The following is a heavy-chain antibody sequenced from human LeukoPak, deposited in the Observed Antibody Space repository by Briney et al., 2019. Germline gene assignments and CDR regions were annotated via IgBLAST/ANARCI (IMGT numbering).Heavy chain of an antibody. Sequence: PGGSLTLSCAASGFTFDDYTRHWVRQAPGKGLEGVSLISWDGGSTYYADSVKGRFTSARDNSNNSLYLQMNSLRTEDTALYYCAKDLLKFEYGDYFGWFDYWGQGTLVTVSS. J-gene: IGHJ4*02. D-gene: IGHD4-17*01. CDR3: AKDLLKFEYGDYFGWFDY. CDR1: GFTFDDYT. CDR2: ISWDGGST. V-gene: IGHV3-43*01.